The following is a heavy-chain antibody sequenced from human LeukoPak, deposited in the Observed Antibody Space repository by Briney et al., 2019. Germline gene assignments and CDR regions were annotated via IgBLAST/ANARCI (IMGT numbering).Heavy chain of an antibody. J-gene: IGHJ4*02. CDR3: ANHDCSSTSCYTGSPDY. CDR2: ISGSGGST. CDR1: EFTFSSYA. D-gene: IGHD2-2*02. V-gene: IGHV3-23*01. Sequence: GGSLRLSCAASEFTFSSYAMSWVRQAPGKGLEWVSAISGSGGSTYYADSVKGRFTISRDNSKNTLYLQMNSLRAEDTAVYYCANHDCSSTSCYTGSPDYWGQGTLVTVSS.